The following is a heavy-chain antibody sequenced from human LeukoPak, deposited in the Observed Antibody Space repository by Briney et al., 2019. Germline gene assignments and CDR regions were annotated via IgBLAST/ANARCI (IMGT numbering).Heavy chain of an antibody. V-gene: IGHV3-23*01. CDR2: ISGSGGST. CDR1: GFTFSSYA. J-gene: IGHJ4*02. D-gene: IGHD5-12*01. CDR3: ATNIVATNPPFN. Sequence: GGSLRLSCAASGFTFSSYAMSWVRQAPGKGLEWVSAISGSGGSTYYADSVKGRFTISRDNSKNTLYLQMNSLRAEDTAVYCCATNIVATNPPFNWGQGTLVTVSS.